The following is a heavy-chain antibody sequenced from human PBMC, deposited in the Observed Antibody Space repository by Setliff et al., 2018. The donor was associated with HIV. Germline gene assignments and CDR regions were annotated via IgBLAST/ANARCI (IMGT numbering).Heavy chain of an antibody. V-gene: IGHV5-51*01. D-gene: IGHD5-12*01. Sequence: PGESLKISCQASGYSFTTLWIAWVRQMPGKGLEWMGMVFPDDSDTRYSPSFQGQVSMSADKSINTAYLQWSSLKASDTAVYYCARCGYSYGSYGMDVWGQGTKVTAP. CDR3: ARCGYSYGSYGMDV. J-gene: IGHJ6*02. CDR1: GYSFTTLW. CDR2: VFPDDSDT.